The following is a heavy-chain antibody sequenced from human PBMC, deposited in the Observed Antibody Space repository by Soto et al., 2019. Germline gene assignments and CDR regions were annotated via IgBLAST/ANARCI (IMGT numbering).Heavy chain of an antibody. J-gene: IGHJ6*02. V-gene: IGHV3-30-3*01. CDR1: GFTFSSYA. D-gene: IGHD6-19*01. Sequence: HPGGSLRLSCAASGFTFSSYAMHWVRQAPGKRLEWVAVISYDGSNKYYADSVKGRFTISRDNSKNTLYLQMNSLRAEDTAVFYCAREAATVAGYYYGMDVWGQGTTVTVSS. CDR2: ISYDGSNK. CDR3: AREAATVAGYYYGMDV.